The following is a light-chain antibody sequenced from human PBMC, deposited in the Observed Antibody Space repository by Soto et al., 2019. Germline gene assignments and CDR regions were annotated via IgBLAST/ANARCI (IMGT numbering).Light chain of an antibody. J-gene: IGKJ1*01. V-gene: IGKV3-20*01. Sequence: EIVLTQSPGTLSLSPGERATLSCRASQSVSSSYVGWYQQKPGRAPRLLIYGASSRATGIPDRFSGSGSGTDFTLTISRLESEDFAVYCCHHYGSSLWTFGQGTKVEIK. CDR1: QSVSSSY. CDR2: GAS. CDR3: HHYGSSLWT.